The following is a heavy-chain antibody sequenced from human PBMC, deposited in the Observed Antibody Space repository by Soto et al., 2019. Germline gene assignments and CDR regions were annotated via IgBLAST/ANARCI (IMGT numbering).Heavy chain of an antibody. CDR3: ARGAPVLFDY. J-gene: IGHJ4*02. CDR1: GGSISSGGYS. Sequence: QLQLQESGSGLVKPSQTLSLTCAVSGGSISSGGYSWSWIRQPPGKGLEWIGCIYHSGSTYYDPSLRSRVTISVDRSRNQFSLKLSSVTAADTAVYYCARGAPVLFDYWGQGTLVTVSS. V-gene: IGHV4-30-2*01. CDR2: IYHSGST.